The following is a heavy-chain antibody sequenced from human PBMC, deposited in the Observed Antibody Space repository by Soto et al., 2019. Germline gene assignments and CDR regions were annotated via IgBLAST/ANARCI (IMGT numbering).Heavy chain of an antibody. CDR3: APQVAMATMLYYYGMDV. D-gene: IGHD2-21*01. J-gene: IGHJ6*02. CDR2: ISGSGGST. Sequence: EVQLLESGGGLVQPGGSLRLSCAASGFTFSSYAMSWVRQAPGKGLEWVSAISGSGGSTYYADSVKGRFTISRDNSKNXLDLQMNSLRAEDTAVYYCAPQVAMATMLYYYGMDVWGQGTTVTVSS. CDR1: GFTFSSYA. V-gene: IGHV3-23*01.